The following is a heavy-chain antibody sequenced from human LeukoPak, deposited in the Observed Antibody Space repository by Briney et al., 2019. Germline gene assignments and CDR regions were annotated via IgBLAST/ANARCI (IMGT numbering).Heavy chain of an antibody. J-gene: IGHJ4*02. CDR1: GFTFSSDG. D-gene: IGHD6-6*01. Sequence: PSGGSLRLSCAGSGFTFSSDGMNWVRQAPGKGLEWVSAISGSGGSTYYADSVKGRFTISRDNSKNTLYLQMNSLRAEDTAVYYCAKDQGGIAARLFDYWGQGTLVTVSS. CDR3: AKDQGGIAARLFDY. V-gene: IGHV3-23*01. CDR2: ISGSGGST.